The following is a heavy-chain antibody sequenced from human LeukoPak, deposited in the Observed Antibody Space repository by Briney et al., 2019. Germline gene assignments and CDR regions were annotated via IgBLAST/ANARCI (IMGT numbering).Heavy chain of an antibody. V-gene: IGHV3-11*04. Sequence: GGSLRLSCAASGFTFSDYYMSWIRQAPGKGLEWVSGISWNSGSIGYADSVKGRFTISRDNAKNSLYLQMNSLRAEDTAVYYCAADGYSSPFDHWGQGTLVTVSS. CDR1: GFTFSDYY. CDR3: AADGYSSPFDH. D-gene: IGHD5-24*01. J-gene: IGHJ4*02. CDR2: ISWNSGSI.